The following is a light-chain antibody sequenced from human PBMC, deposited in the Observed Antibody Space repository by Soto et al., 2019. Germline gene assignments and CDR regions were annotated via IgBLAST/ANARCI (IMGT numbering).Light chain of an antibody. CDR3: LHHNSYPLT. J-gene: IGKJ4*01. CDR2: AAS. V-gene: IGKV1-17*01. Sequence: DIQMTQSPSTLSASVGDRVTITCRASQSINSNLAWYQQKPGKAPKLLIYAASRLQSGVPSRFSGSGSGTEFTLTITSLQPEDFATYYCLHHNSYPLTFGGGTRVEIK. CDR1: QSINSN.